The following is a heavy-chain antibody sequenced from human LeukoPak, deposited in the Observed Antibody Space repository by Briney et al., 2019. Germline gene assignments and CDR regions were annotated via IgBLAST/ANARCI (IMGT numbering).Heavy chain of an antibody. J-gene: IGHJ6*03. CDR2: INPSGGST. D-gene: IGHD4-11*01. V-gene: IGHV1-46*01. CDR1: GYTFTSYY. CDR3: ARETHDYSNYGLDYYYYYYMDV. Sequence: ASVKVSCKASGYTFTSYYMHRVRQAPGQGLEWMGIINPSGGSTSYAQKFQGRVTMTRDTSTSTVYMELSSLRSEGTAVYYCARETHDYSNYGLDYYYYYYMDVWGKGTTVTVSS.